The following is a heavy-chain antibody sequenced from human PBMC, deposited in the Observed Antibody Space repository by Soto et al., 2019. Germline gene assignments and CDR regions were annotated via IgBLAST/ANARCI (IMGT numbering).Heavy chain of an antibody. Sequence: EVQLVESGGGLVKAGGSLRLSCAASGFTFNDYSMNWVRQAPGKGLEWVSSISRINYIYYADSVRGRFTISRDDAQNSLYRQIDRLRDEATAVYYCGGYFRMVQAYAFDLWGRGTMVTVSS. D-gene: IGHD3-10*01. CDR3: GGYFRMVQAYAFDL. CDR2: ISRINYI. CDR1: GFTFNDYS. J-gene: IGHJ3*01. V-gene: IGHV3-21*01.